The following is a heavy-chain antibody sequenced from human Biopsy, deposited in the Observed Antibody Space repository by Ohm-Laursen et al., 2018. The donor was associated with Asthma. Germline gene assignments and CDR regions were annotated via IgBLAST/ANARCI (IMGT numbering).Heavy chain of an antibody. CDR2: IKHDGSEN. V-gene: IGHV3-7*02. D-gene: IGHD3-3*02. CDR3: ARTFHFWSPYHAEHYQL. Sequence: SLRLSCTASGFTFGDYWMSWVRQVPGRGLEWVANIKHDGSENNHVDSLKGRFTISRDNAKNSLYLQMNSLRAEDTAVYYCARTFHFWSPYHAEHYQLWGQGTLVTFSS. CDR1: GFTFGDYW. J-gene: IGHJ1*01.